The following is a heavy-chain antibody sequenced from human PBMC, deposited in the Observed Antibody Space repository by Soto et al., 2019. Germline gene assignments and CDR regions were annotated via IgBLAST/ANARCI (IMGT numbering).Heavy chain of an antibody. Sequence: EVQLLESGGGLVQPGGSLRLSCAASGFTFSSYAMSWVRQAPGKGLEWVSAISGSGGSTYYADSVKGRFTISRDNSKNTLSLQMNSLRAEATAVYYCAKDPSPAQQRGNDYWGQGTLVTVSS. CDR2: ISGSGGST. CDR3: AKDPSPAQQRGNDY. CDR1: GFTFSSYA. J-gene: IGHJ4*02. V-gene: IGHV3-23*01. D-gene: IGHD6-13*01.